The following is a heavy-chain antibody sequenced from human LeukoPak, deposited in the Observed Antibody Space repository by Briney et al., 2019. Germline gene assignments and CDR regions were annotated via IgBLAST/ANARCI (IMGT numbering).Heavy chain of an antibody. CDR2: IYYNGNT. V-gene: IGHV4-59*01. CDR1: GGSISGCY. Sequence: SETLSLTCTVSGGSISGCYCNWFRQPPGKGLEWIGYIYYNGNTNFNPSLKSRVTISIDTSKNQFSLQLKSVTAADTAVYYCARMDSGGYGYFDYWGQGTLVTVSS. D-gene: IGHD3-22*01. J-gene: IGHJ4*02. CDR3: ARMDSGGYGYFDY.